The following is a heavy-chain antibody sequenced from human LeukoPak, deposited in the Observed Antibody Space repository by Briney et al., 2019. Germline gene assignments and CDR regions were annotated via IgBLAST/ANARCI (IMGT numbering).Heavy chain of an antibody. V-gene: IGHV1-2*04. CDR1: GYTFTGYY. Sequence: ASVKVSCEASGYTFTGYYMHWVRQAPGQGLEWMGWINPNSGGTNYAQKFQGWVTMTRDTSISTAYMELSGLRSDDTAVYYCAREADTAMVPWGQGTLVTVSS. D-gene: IGHD5-18*01. CDR3: AREADTAMVP. CDR2: INPNSGGT. J-gene: IGHJ5*02.